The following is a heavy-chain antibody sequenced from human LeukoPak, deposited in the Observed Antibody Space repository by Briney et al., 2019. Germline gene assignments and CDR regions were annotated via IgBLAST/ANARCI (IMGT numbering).Heavy chain of an antibody. Sequence: ASVKVSCKASGYTFTSYGISWVRQAPGQGLEWMGWISAYNGNTNYAQKLQGRVTMTTDTSTSTAYMELRSLRSDDTAVYYCTRDLLDQFRVGVVIMGYYLDYWGQGTLVTVSS. CDR3: TRDLLDQFRVGVVIMGYYLDY. D-gene: IGHD3-3*01. V-gene: IGHV1-18*01. J-gene: IGHJ4*02. CDR2: ISAYNGNT. CDR1: GYTFTSYG.